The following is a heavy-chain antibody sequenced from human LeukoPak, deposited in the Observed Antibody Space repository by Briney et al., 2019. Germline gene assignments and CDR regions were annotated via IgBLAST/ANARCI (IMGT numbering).Heavy chain of an antibody. CDR2: INPHNADT. D-gene: IGHD2-15*01. V-gene: IGHV1-2*02. Sequence: ASVKVFCKASRYTFTGYYLHWVRQAPGQGLEWMGWINPHNADTNYAQRFQGRVTMTRDTSITTAYMVLSRLRSDDTAVYYCASVKDIVVGGGPYYFDYWGQGTLVTVSS. CDR3: ASVKDIVVGGGPYYFDY. CDR1: RYTFTGYY. J-gene: IGHJ4*02.